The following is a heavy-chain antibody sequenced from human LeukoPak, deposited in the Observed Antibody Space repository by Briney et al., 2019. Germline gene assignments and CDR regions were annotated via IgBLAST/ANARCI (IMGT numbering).Heavy chain of an antibody. V-gene: IGHV3-48*04. D-gene: IGHD3-22*01. J-gene: IGHJ4*02. CDR3: ARDLTPSYYYYDSSGPSRIDYY. CDR2: ISGSSNSI. Sequence: GGSLRLSGAVSGFNLSSFSMNWVRQAPGKGLEWVSYISGSSNSIYYADSVKGRFTISRDYAQNSLYLQMNSLRAEDTAVYHCARDLTPSYYYYDSSGPSRIDYYWGQGTLVTVSS. CDR1: GFNLSSFS.